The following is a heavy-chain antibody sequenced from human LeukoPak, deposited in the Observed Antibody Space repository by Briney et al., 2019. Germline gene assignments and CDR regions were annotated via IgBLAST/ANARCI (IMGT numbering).Heavy chain of an antibody. D-gene: IGHD2-15*01. CDR1: GGSISSSSYY. CDR2: IYSSGST. Sequence: SETLSLTCTVSGGSISSSSYYWGWIRQPPGKGLEWIGRIYSSGSTYYNPSLKSRVTISVDTSKNQFSLKLRSVTAADTAVYYCARDRDMSAGLYYYMDVWGKGTTVTVSS. CDR3: ARDRDMSAGLYYYMDV. J-gene: IGHJ6*03. V-gene: IGHV4-39*07.